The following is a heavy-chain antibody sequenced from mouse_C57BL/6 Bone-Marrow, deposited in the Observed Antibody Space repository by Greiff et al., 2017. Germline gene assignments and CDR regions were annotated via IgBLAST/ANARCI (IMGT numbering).Heavy chain of an antibody. V-gene: IGHV5-12*01. D-gene: IGHD1-1*01. CDR2: ISNGGGST. CDR3: ARRATTVVGGFDY. CDR1: GFTFSDYY. J-gene: IGHJ2*01. Sequence: EVMLVESGGGLVQPGGSLKLSCAASGFTFSDYYMYWVRQTPEKRLEWVAYISNGGGSTYYPDTVKGRFTISRDNAKNTLYLQMSRLKSEDTAMYYCARRATTVVGGFDYWGQGTTLTVSS.